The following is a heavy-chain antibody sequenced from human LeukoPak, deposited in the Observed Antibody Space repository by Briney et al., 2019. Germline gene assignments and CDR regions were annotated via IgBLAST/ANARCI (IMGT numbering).Heavy chain of an antibody. CDR3: AKELVSSYYGSGSYSPMDV. Sequence: GGSLRLSCAASGFTFDDYTMHWGRQAPGKGLEWVSLISRDGGSTYYADSVKGRFTISRDNSKNSLYLQMNSLRTEDTALYYCAKELVSSYYGSGSYSPMDVWGKGTTVTISS. CDR1: GFTFDDYT. V-gene: IGHV3-43*01. J-gene: IGHJ6*03. CDR2: ISRDGGST. D-gene: IGHD3-10*01.